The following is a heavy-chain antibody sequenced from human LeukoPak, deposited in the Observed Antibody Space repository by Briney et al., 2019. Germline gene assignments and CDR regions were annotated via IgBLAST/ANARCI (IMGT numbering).Heavy chain of an antibody. CDR2: ITSSGGTT. Sequence: PGGSLRLSCEASGFSFSNYAMSWVRQAPGTRLEWVSRITSSGGTTYDVDSVKGRFTVSRYNSRNTLYLQMNGLRAEDTAVYYCVRGGTSWSRFDYWGQGTVVTVSS. CDR3: VRGGTSWSRFDY. V-gene: IGHV3-23*01. CDR1: GFSFSNYA. J-gene: IGHJ4*02. D-gene: IGHD6-13*01.